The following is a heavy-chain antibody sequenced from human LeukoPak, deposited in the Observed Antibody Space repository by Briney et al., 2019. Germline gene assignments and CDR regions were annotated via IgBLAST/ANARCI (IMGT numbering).Heavy chain of an antibody. Sequence: SETLSLTCTVSGGSISSGGYYWSWIRQHPGKGPEWIGYIYYSGSTYYNPSLKSRVTISVDTSKNQFSLKLSSVTAADTAVYYCARDSPNWGPTEYWYFDLWGRGTLVTVSS. D-gene: IGHD7-27*01. J-gene: IGHJ2*01. V-gene: IGHV4-31*03. CDR1: GGSISSGGYY. CDR3: ARDSPNWGPTEYWYFDL. CDR2: IYYSGST.